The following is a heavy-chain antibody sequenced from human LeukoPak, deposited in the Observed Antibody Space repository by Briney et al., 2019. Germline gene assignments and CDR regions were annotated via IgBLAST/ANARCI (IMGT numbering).Heavy chain of an antibody. CDR2: INPSGGST. CDR3: ARATLSDYYFNY. Sequence: ASVKVSCKASGYTFTSYYMHWVRQAPGQGLEWMGIINPSGGSTSYAQKFQGRVTMTRDTSTSTVYMELSSLRYEDTAVYFCARATLSDYYFNYWGQGTLVTVSS. CDR1: GYTFTSYY. V-gene: IGHV1-46*01. J-gene: IGHJ4*02.